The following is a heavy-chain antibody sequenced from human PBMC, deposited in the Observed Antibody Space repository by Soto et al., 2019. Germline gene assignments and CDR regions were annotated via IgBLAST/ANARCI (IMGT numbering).Heavy chain of an antibody. CDR3: ARDRIARARIAVAGGAFDI. D-gene: IGHD6-19*01. Sequence: QVQLVQSGAEVKKPGASVKVSCKASGYTFTSYGISWVRQAPGQGLEWMGWISAYNGNTNYAQKLQGRVTMTTDTSASTAYMELRSLRSDDTAVYYCARDRIARARIAVAGGAFDIWGQGTMVTVSS. J-gene: IGHJ3*02. V-gene: IGHV1-18*01. CDR1: GYTFTSYG. CDR2: ISAYNGNT.